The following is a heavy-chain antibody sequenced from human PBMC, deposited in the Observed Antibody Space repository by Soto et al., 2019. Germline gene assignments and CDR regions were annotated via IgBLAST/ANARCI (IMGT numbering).Heavy chain of an antibody. CDR3: ATQRDYGDYGAFDY. D-gene: IGHD4-17*01. CDR1: GYTFTGYY. CDR2: INPNSGGT. J-gene: IGHJ4*02. V-gene: IGHV1-2*04. Sequence: GGPVKVSCKASGYTFTGYYMHWVRQAPGQGLEWMGWINPNSGGTKYAQKFQGWVTMTRDTSISTAYMELSRLRSDDTAVYYCATQRDYGDYGAFDYWGQGTLVTVSS.